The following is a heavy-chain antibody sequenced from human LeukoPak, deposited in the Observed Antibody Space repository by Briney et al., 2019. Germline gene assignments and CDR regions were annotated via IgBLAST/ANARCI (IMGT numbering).Heavy chain of an antibody. CDR1: GFTFSGSA. V-gene: IGHV3-73*01. CDR3: ARVGDGDYESYYFDY. D-gene: IGHD4-17*01. CDR2: IRSKANSYAT. J-gene: IGHJ4*02. Sequence: GGSLRLSCAASGFTFSGSAMHWVRQASGKGLEWVGRIRSKANSYATAYAASVKGRFTISRDNAKNSLYLQMNSLRAEDTAVYYCARVGDGDYESYYFDYWGQGTLVTVSS.